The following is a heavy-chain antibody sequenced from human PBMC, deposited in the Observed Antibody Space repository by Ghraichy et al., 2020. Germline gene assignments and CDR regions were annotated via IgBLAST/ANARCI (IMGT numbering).Heavy chain of an antibody. J-gene: IGHJ4*02. V-gene: IGHV3-7*01. D-gene: IGHD3-22*01. CDR3: ARDPHDAGITMIVVVIQGAMRH. Sequence: GALRRSCAASGFTFSSYWMSWVRQAPGKGLEWVANIKQDGSEKYYVDSVKGRFTISRDNAKNSLYLQMNSLRAEDTAVYYCARDPHDAGITMIVVVIQGAMRHWGQGTLVTVSS. CDR1: GFTFSSYW. CDR2: IKQDGSEK.